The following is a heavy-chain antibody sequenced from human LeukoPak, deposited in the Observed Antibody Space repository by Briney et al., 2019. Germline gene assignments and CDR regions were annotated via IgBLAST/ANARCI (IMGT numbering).Heavy chain of an antibody. CDR1: GGSFSGYY. CDR2: INHSGST. Sequence: SETLSLTCAVYGGSFSGYYWSWIRQPPGKGLEWIGEINHSGSTNYNPSLKSRVTISVDTSKNQFSLKLSSVTAVDTAVYYCATRYCSSTSCYPDWFDPWGQGTLVTVSS. CDR3: ATRYCSSTSCYPDWFDP. J-gene: IGHJ5*02. V-gene: IGHV4-34*01. D-gene: IGHD2-2*01.